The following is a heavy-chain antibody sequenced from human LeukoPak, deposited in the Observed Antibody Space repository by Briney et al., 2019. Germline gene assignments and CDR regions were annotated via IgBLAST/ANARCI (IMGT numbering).Heavy chain of an antibody. CDR2: MTSAGTTI. Sequence: PGGSLRLSCAASGFTISGFWMHWVRHVPGEGLVWVARMTSAGTTINYADSVKGRFTISRDNVRNTLHLQMNNLSLEDTAVYFCIREVQVRASASLGLWGRGTLVTVS. CDR3: IREVQVRASASLGL. V-gene: IGHV3-74*01. D-gene: IGHD1-1*01. CDR1: GFTISGFW. J-gene: IGHJ4*01.